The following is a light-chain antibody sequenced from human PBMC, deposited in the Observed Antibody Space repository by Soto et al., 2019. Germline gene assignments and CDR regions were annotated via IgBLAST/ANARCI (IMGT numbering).Light chain of an antibody. J-gene: IGKJ1*01. CDR3: QQHGTSPPSWT. V-gene: IGKV3-20*01. Sequence: ETVLTQSPGTLSLSPGERATLFCRASQSVTSNYLAWYQQKPGQAPRLLIYGASSRATGIPDRFSGSGSGTDFALTISRLEPEDFEVYYCQQHGTSPPSWTFGQGPKVEIK. CDR2: GAS. CDR1: QSVTSNY.